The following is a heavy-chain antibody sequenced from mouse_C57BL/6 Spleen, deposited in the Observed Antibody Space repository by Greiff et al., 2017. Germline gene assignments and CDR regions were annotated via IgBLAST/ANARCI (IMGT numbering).Heavy chain of an antibody. CDR3: ARSYYGSSAWFAY. CDR1: GFSLTSYG. V-gene: IGHV2-2*01. CDR2: IWSGGST. D-gene: IGHD1-1*01. J-gene: IGHJ3*01. Sequence: VKLVESGPGLVQPSQCLSITCTVSGFSLTSYGVHWVRQSPGKGLEWLGVIWSGGSTDYNAAFISRLSISKDNSKSHVFFKMNSLQADDTAIYYCARSYYGSSAWFAYWGQGTLVTVSA.